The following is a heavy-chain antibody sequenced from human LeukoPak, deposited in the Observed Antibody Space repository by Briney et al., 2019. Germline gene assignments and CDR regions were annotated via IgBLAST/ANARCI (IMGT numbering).Heavy chain of an antibody. CDR1: GGSISSYY. CDR3: ARTFCSGGSCYHFDY. J-gene: IGHJ4*02. CDR2: IYTGGST. Sequence: KPSETLSLTCTVSGGSISSYYWNWIRQPAGKGLGWIGRIYTGGSTNYNPSLKSRVTMSVDTSNNQFSLKLSSVTAADTAVYYCARTFCSGGSCYHFDYWGQGTLVTVSS. D-gene: IGHD2-15*01. V-gene: IGHV4-4*07.